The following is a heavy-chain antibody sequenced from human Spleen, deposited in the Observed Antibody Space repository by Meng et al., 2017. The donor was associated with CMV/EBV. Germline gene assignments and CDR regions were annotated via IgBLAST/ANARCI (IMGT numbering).Heavy chain of an antibody. CDR1: GFTFSSYA. V-gene: IGHV3-23*01. Sequence: LSLTCAASGFTFSSYAMSWVRQAPGKGLEWVSAISGSGGSTYYADSVKGRFTISRDNSKNTLYLQMNSLKTEDTAVYYCGALSDHGMDVWGQGTTVTVSS. CDR2: ISGSGGST. J-gene: IGHJ6*02. CDR3: GALSDHGMDV.